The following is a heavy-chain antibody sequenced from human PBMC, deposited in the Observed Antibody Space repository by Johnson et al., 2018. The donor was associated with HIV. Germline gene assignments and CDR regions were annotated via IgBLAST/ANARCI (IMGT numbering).Heavy chain of an antibody. J-gene: IGHJ3*02. CDR3: ARDWNSDYGDPEGTFDI. CDR1: GFTFSSCG. CDR2: ISYDGTNR. D-gene: IGHD4-17*01. Sequence: QVQLVESGGGVVQPGRSLRLSCAASGFTFSSCGMHWVRQAPGKGLEWVAVISYDGTNRYYGDSVKGRFTISRDKSKKTVYLQRSTLRAEDTAVYYCARDWNSDYGDPEGTFDIWGQGTMVTVSS. V-gene: IGHV3-30*03.